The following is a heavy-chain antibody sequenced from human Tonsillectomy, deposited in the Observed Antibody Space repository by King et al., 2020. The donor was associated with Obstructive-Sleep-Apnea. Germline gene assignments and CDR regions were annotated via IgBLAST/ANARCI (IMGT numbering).Heavy chain of an antibody. D-gene: IGHD5-12*01. Sequence: VQLVESGGGLVQPGRSLRLSCAASGFTFDDYAMHWVRQAPGKGLEWVSGIRWNSGSIGYADSVKGRFTISRDNAKNSLYLQRNSLRAEDTALYYCAKDKRYSGYVLLFDYWGQGTLVTVSS. CDR3: AKDKRYSGYVLLFDY. CDR1: GFTFDDYA. J-gene: IGHJ4*02. CDR2: IRWNSGSI. V-gene: IGHV3-9*01.